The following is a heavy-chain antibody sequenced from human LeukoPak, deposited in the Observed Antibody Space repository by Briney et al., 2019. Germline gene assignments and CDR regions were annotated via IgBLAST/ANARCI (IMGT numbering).Heavy chain of an antibody. Sequence: SETLSLTCAVYGGSFSGYYWSWLRQPPGKGLEWIGEINHSGSTNYNPSLTSRVTISVDTSKNQFSLKLSSVTAADTAVYYCARAIAAAGMDYWGQGTLVTVSS. CDR2: INHSGST. D-gene: IGHD6-13*01. CDR1: GGSFSGYY. CDR3: ARAIAAAGMDY. J-gene: IGHJ4*02. V-gene: IGHV4-34*01.